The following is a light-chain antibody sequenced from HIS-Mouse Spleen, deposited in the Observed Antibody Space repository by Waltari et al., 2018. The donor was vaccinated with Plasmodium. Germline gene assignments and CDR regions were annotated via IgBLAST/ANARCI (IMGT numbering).Light chain of an antibody. CDR1: QRVSSSY. J-gene: IGKJ4*01. CDR2: GAS. Sequence: IVLTQSPGTLSLSPGERATLSCRAIQRVSSSYLTWYQQKPGQAPRLLIYGASSRATGIPDRFSGSGSGTDFTLTISRLEPEDFAVYYCQQYGSSPLTFGGGTKVEIK. V-gene: IGKV3-20*01. CDR3: QQYGSSPLT.